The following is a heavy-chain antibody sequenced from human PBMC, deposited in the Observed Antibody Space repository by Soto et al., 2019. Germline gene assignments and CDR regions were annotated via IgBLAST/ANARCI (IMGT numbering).Heavy chain of an antibody. J-gene: IGHJ4*02. CDR3: ARIENLKYHNTRGTDLDI. Sequence: QVQLVQSGAEVKKPGSSVRVSCKVSGGTFCSHTFTWVRHAPGQGLEWMGEIIPVFNAANYAKRFQDRVSITEDRAATTVYLELRRLTSADKATYYCARIENLKYHNTRGTDLDIWGQGTLVIVSS. CDR2: IIPVFNAA. CDR1: GGTFCSHT. D-gene: IGHD1-1*01. V-gene: IGHV1-69*06.